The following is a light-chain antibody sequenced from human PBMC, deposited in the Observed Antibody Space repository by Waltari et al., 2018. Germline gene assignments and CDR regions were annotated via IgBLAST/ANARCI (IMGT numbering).Light chain of an antibody. CDR3: SSYTSSNIPYVV. V-gene: IGLV2-14*03. CDR1: SSDVGGYNY. CDR2: DVS. Sequence: QSALTQPASVSGSPGQSITISCTGTSSDVGGYNYVSWYQRPPGKAPKLMIYDVSNRPSGVSNRFSGSKSGNTASLTISGLQAEDEGDYYCSSYTSSNIPYVVFGGGTKLTVL. J-gene: IGLJ2*01.